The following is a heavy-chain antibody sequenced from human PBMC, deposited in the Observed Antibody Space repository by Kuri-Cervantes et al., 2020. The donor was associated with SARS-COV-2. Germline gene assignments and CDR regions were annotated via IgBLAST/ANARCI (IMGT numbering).Heavy chain of an antibody. V-gene: IGHV3-23*01. CDR2: ISGSGGST. J-gene: IGHJ4*02. CDR3: AKDSDLDCTGGVCYTFFDY. Sequence: GESLKISCAASGFTFSSYAMSWVRQAPGKGLEWVSAISGSGGSTYYADSVKGRFTISRDNSKNTLYLQMNSLRAEDTAVYYCAKDSDLDCTGGVCYTFFDYWGQGTLVTVSS. CDR1: GFTFSSYA. D-gene: IGHD2-8*02.